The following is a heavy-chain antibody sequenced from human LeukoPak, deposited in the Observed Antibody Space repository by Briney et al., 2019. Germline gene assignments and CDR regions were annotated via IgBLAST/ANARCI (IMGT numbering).Heavy chain of an antibody. V-gene: IGHV1-69*04. CDR1: GGTFSSYA. Sequence: SVKVSCKASGGTFSSYAISGVRQAPGQGLEWMGRIIPILGIANYAQKLQGRVTITADKSTSTAYMELSSLRSEDTAVYYCASEGMRLYYYGMDVWGQGTTVTVSS. CDR3: ASEGMRLYYYGMDV. CDR2: IIPILGIA. J-gene: IGHJ6*02.